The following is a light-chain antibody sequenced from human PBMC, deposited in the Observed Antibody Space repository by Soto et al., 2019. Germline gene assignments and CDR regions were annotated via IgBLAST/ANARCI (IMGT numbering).Light chain of an antibody. CDR3: QQRHMWPIT. CDR1: QSFRGL. J-gene: IGKJ5*01. CDR2: DAY. V-gene: IGKV3-11*01. Sequence: EVGLTQSTVTLYLYTGERASLSFRASQSFRGLLAWYQQKPGQAPRLLIYDAYNRATGIPPRFSVSGSGTDFTLTISSLESEDSAVYYCQQRHMWPITFGEGTRLEIK.